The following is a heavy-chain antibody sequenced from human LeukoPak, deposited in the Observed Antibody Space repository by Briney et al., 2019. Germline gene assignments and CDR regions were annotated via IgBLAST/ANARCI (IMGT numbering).Heavy chain of an antibody. Sequence: GGSLRLSCSVSGLTFYTYAMSWVRQAPGKGLEWVSAISGRDGRTYYTDSVKGRFTISRDNSKNTLYLQMNGLRAEDTAVYYCAKDLGIAAALPEYFQHWGQGTLVTVSS. D-gene: IGHD6-13*01. CDR2: ISGRDGRT. J-gene: IGHJ1*01. CDR1: GLTFYTYA. V-gene: IGHV3-23*01. CDR3: AKDLGIAAALPEYFQH.